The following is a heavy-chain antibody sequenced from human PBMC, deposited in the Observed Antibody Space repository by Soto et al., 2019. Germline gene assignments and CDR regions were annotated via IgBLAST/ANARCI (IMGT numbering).Heavy chain of an antibody. Sequence: QVHLQQWGAGLLRPSETLSLTCAVYGGSLSSYYWNWIRQSPGKGLEWIAEVHHSGSTNYNPSLKVPLPXXMDTSKSHFPLNLGSVAAPDPGVFYCGGGGDWFAPWGQGALVTVSS. D-gene: IGHD3-16*01. CDR1: GGSLSSYY. CDR2: VHHSGST. J-gene: IGHJ5*02. V-gene: IGHV4-34*02. CDR3: GGGGDWFAP.